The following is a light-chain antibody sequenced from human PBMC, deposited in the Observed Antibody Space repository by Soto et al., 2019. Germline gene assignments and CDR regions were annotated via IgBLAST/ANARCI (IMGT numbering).Light chain of an antibody. Sequence: SYELAQPPSVSVAPGQTATITCGGNTVGSESVHWYQQRPGQAPVLVVYDDSDRPSGIPERFSGSNAGNTATLTISRVEAGDEADYYCQVWDSSSDHYVFGTGTKVTVL. V-gene: IGLV3-21*02. J-gene: IGLJ1*01. CDR1: TVGSES. CDR2: DDS. CDR3: QVWDSSSDHYV.